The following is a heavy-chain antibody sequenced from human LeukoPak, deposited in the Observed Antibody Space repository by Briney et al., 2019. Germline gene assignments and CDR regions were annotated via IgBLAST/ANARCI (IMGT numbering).Heavy chain of an antibody. CDR1: GGSISSYY. J-gene: IGHJ4*02. CDR2: MYTSGST. CDR3: ARVGDYALKD. Sequence: SETLSLTSTVSGGSISSYYWSWIRQPAGKGLEWIGLMYTSGSTNYNPSLKSRVTMSLDTSKNQFSLKLSSVTAADTAVYYCARVGDYALKDWGQGTLVTVSS. D-gene: IGHD3-16*01. V-gene: IGHV4-4*07.